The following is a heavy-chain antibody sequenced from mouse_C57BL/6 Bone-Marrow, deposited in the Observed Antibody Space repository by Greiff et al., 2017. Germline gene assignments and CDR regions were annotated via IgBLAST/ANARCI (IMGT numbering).Heavy chain of an antibody. CDR2: IDPENGDT. Sequence: DVKLQESGAELVRPGASVKLSCTASGFNIKDDYMHWVKQRPEQGLEWIGWIDPENGDTEYASKFQGKATITADTSSNTAYLQLSSLTSEDTAVYYCTTVVHYWGQGTTRTVAS. CDR3: TTVVHY. CDR1: GFNIKDDY. J-gene: IGHJ2*01. D-gene: IGHD1-1*01. V-gene: IGHV14-4*01.